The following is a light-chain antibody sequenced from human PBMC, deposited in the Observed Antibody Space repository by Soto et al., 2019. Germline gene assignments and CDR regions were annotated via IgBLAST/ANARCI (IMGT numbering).Light chain of an antibody. J-gene: IGLJ3*02. CDR2: DVT. CDR1: SSDIGAYNY. V-gene: IGLV2-14*03. Sequence: QSALTQPASVSGSPGQSITISCTGTSSDIGAYNYVSWYQHHPGKAPKLVIYDVTDRPSGVSDRFSGSKSGNTASLTISGLQAEDEADYYCTPQTTSSTLVFGGGTKVTVL. CDR3: TPQTTSSTLV.